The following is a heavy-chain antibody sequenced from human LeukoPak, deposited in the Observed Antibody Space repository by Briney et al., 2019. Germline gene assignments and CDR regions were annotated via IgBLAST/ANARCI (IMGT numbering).Heavy chain of an antibody. J-gene: IGHJ4*02. CDR2: IYYSGST. CDR1: GGSISSGGYY. D-gene: IGHD6-6*01. CDR3: ARQEYSSSWTFDY. Sequence: PSQTLSLTCTVSGGSISSGGYYWSWIRQHPGKGLEWIGYIYYSGSTYYNPSLKSRVTISVDMSKNQVSLKLTSVTAADTAVYYCARQEYSSSWTFDYWGQGTLVTVSS. V-gene: IGHV4-31*03.